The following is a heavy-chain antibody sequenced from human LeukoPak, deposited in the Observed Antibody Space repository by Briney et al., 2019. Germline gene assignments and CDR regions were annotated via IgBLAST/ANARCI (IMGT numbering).Heavy chain of an antibody. J-gene: IGHJ3*02. Sequence: SETLSLTCAVSGGSISSSSYYWSWIRQPAGKGLEWIGRIYPSGSTNYNPSLKSRVTISVDTSKNQFSLKLSSVTAADTAVYYCARSDAFDIWGQGTMVTVSS. CDR3: ARSDAFDI. V-gene: IGHV4-61*02. CDR2: IYPSGST. CDR1: GGSISSSSYY.